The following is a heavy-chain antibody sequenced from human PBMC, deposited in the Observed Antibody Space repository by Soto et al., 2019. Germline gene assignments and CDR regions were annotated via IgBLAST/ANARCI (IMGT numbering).Heavy chain of an antibody. D-gene: IGHD3-9*01. J-gene: IGHJ4*02. CDR1: GGTFSSYA. CDR3: ARGPVRYFDWLPTSFDY. CDR2: IIPILGKA. Sequence: SVKVSCKASGGTFSSYAVSWVRQAPGQGLEWMGGIIPILGKANYAQKFQGRVTITADESTSTAYMELSSLRSEDTAVYYCARGPVRYFDWLPTSFDYWGQGTLVTVSS. V-gene: IGHV1-69*10.